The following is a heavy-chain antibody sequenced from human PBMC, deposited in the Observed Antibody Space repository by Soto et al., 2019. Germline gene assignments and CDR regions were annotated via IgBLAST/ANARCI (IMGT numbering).Heavy chain of an antibody. Sequence: RASVKVSCKTSGYSFTDSHLHWVRQAPGQGLEWMGWTAPSSGGTKFARKFQGRLTMTRDTSISTAYMELSSLGSDDTAVYFCATDLGSGRIPWGQGTLVTVSS. V-gene: IGHV1-2*02. CDR2: TAPSSGGT. CDR3: ATDLGSGRIP. CDR1: GYSFTDSH. J-gene: IGHJ5*02. D-gene: IGHD6-25*01.